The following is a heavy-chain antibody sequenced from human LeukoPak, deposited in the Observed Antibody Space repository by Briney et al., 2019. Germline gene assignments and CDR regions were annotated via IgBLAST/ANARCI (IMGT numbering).Heavy chain of an antibody. CDR2: INDSGRI. V-gene: IGHV4-34*01. CDR3: ARRWNYGRNYYIDV. J-gene: IGHJ6*03. Sequence: TSETLSLTCAVYGGSFSNYYWSWIRQPPGKGLERIGEINDSGRINYNPSPMSRVTVSVDTSKNQFSLRLTSVTATDTAVYYCARRWNYGRNYYIDVWGNGATVSVSS. CDR1: GGSFSNYY. D-gene: IGHD1-7*01.